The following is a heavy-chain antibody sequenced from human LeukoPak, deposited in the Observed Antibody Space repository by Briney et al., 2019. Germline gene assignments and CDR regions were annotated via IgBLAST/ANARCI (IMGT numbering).Heavy chain of an antibody. CDR3: AREMPTTETFDY. J-gene: IGHJ4*02. D-gene: IGHD1-1*01. Sequence: PGGSLRLSCAASGFTFSGCVMHWVRQAPGKGLEWVAVISYDGSSKYYADSAKGRFTISRDSSNNTLYLQMNSLRVEDTSVYYCAREMPTTETFDYWGQGALVTVPS. CDR1: GFTFSGCV. CDR2: ISYDGSSK. V-gene: IGHV3-30-3*01.